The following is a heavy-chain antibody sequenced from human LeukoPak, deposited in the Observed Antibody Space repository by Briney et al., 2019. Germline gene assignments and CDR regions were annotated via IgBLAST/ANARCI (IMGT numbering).Heavy chain of an antibody. CDR1: AFRFSDSW. CDR3: AREGDGNIISWFIDY. V-gene: IGHV3-7*01. D-gene: IGHD6-13*01. CDR2: IKPDGSDK. J-gene: IGHJ4*02. Sequence: PGGSLRLSCAVSAFRFSDSWMTWVRQAPGKGLEWVGNIKPDGSDKYYLDSVKGRFTTSRDNAKSSLYLQMNSLRAEDTAVYYCAREGDGNIISWFIDYWGQGSLVTVSS.